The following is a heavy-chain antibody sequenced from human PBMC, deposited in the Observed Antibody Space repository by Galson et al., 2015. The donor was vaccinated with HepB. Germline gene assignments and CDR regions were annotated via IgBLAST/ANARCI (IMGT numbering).Heavy chain of an antibody. V-gene: IGHV3-23*01. D-gene: IGHD5-12*01. J-gene: IGHJ4*02. CDR3: ATKRLRQEDY. Sequence: SLRLSCAASGFTFSSYARSWVRQAPGKGLEWVSVISGSDNSTYYADSVKGRFTISRDNSKNTLYLQMNSLRVEDTAVYYCATKRLRQEDYWGQGTLVTVSS. CDR2: ISGSDNST. CDR1: GFTFSSYA.